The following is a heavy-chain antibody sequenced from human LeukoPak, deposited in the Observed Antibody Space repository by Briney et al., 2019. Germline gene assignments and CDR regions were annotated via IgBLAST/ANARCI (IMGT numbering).Heavy chain of an antibody. J-gene: IGHJ6*03. V-gene: IGHV4-59*01. CDR2: IYYSGST. CDR3: ARELSSYYYYYMDV. CDR1: GGSISSYY. Sequence: SETLSLTCTVSGGSISSYYWSWIRQSPGKGLEWIGYIYYSGSTNYNPSLKSRVTISVDTSKNQFSLKLSSVTAADTAVYYCARELSSYYYYYMDVWGKGTTVTVSS. D-gene: IGHD6-13*01.